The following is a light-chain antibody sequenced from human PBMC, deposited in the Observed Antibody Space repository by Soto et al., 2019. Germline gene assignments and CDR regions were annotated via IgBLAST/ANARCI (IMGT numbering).Light chain of an antibody. CDR1: QSVFYSPNNKDY. CDR2: WAS. V-gene: IGKV4-1*01. Sequence: DIVMTQSPDSLSVSLGERATINCKSSQSVFYSPNNKDYLAWYQQKPGQPPKLLIYWASTRESGVPDRFSASGSVTDFTLTISGLQTGDVAVYYCQQYYNTPFTFGPGTNVDIQ. CDR3: QQYYNTPFT. J-gene: IGKJ3*01.